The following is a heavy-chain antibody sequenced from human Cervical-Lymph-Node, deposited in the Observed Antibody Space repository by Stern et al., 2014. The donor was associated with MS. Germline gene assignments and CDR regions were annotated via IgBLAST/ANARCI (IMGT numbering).Heavy chain of an antibody. D-gene: IGHD4-17*01. CDR2: IVPIFDTP. CDR1: GGTFSTFS. J-gene: IGHJ3*01. Sequence: QMQLVQSGAEVKKPGSSVKVSCKASGGTFSTFSINWVRQVPGQSLEWMGGIVPIFDTPNFAQKFQGRVPITADSSTSTVYMALNSLRFDDTAVYYCVLPSAVTTAAFDVWGRGTMVTVSS. CDR3: VLPSAVTTAAFDV. V-gene: IGHV1-69*06.